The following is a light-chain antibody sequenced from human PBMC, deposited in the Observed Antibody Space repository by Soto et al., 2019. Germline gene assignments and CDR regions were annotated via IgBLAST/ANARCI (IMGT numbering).Light chain of an antibody. V-gene: IGKV3-15*01. CDR1: QSVRIN. CDR3: QQYNNRPLP. CDR2: GAY. J-gene: IGKJ4*01. Sequence: EIVMTQSPATLSVSPGERATLSCRASQSVRINLAWYQQKPGQAPRLLIYGAYTRATGIPARFSGSGSGTEFTLTLSSLQSEDFAVYYCQQYNNRPLPFGGGTKVDIK.